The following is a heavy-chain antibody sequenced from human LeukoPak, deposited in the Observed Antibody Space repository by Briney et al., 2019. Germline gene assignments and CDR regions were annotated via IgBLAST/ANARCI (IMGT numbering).Heavy chain of an antibody. CDR2: VSGSDENK. D-gene: IGHD2-15*01. CDR3: ARAGLGGHYIDY. V-gene: IGHV3-11*01. Sequence: GGSLRLSCAASGFTFGDYYMTWIRQAPGQGLEWISYVSGSDENKYYAGSVRGRFAISRDNAEKSLFLQMSNVRAEYTAVYYCARAGLGGHYIDYWGQGTLVTVSS. J-gene: IGHJ4*02. CDR1: GFTFGDYY.